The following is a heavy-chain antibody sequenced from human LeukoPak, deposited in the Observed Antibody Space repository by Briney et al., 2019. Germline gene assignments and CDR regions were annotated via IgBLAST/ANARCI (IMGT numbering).Heavy chain of an antibody. Sequence: SETLSLTCTVSGGSISSYYWSWIRQPPGKGLEWIGYIYYSGGTNYNPSLKSRVTISVDTSKNQFSLKLSSVTAADTAVYYCARSSYGYYDAFDIWGQGTMVTVSS. CDR3: ARSSYGYYDAFDI. CDR1: GGSISSYY. D-gene: IGHD5-18*01. J-gene: IGHJ3*02. V-gene: IGHV4-59*01. CDR2: IYYSGGT.